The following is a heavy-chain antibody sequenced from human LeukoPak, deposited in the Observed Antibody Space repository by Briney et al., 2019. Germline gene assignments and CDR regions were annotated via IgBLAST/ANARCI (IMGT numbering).Heavy chain of an antibody. Sequence: SQTLSLTCTVSGGSISSGGYYWSWIRQHPGKGLEWIGYIYYSGSTYYNPSLKSRVTISVDTSKNQFSLKLSSVTAADTAVYYCASSVITMIAPSPSFDIWGQGTMVTVSS. D-gene: IGHD3-22*01. J-gene: IGHJ3*02. CDR1: GGSISSGGYY. CDR3: ASSVITMIAPSPSFDI. V-gene: IGHV4-31*03. CDR2: IYYSGST.